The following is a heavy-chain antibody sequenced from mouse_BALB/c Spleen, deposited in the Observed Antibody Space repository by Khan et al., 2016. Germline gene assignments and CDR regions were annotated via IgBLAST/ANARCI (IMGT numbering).Heavy chain of an antibody. CDR1: GFTFNIYA. D-gene: IGHD1-1*01. CDR2: IRSKSNNYAT. CDR3: MRDNYYNFYFDY. Sequence: EVQLVESGGGLVQPKGSLKLSCAASGFTFNIYAMNWVRQAPGKGLEWVARIRSKSNNYATYYVDSVTDRFTISRDDSQSMLFLQLNNLKTEDTAMYYCMRDNYYNFYFDYWGQGIPRTVSS. V-gene: IGHV10-1*02. J-gene: IGHJ2*01.